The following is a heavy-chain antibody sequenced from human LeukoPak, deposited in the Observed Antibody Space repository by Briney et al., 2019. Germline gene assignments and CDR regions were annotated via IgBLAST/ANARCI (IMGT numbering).Heavy chain of an antibody. CDR3: ARAPGDYRTSHFDY. CDR2: IYPGDSDT. CDR1: GYNFITYW. V-gene: IGHV5-51*01. Sequence: GESLKISCKGSGYNFITYWIGWVRQMPGKGLEWMGIIYPGDSDTRYSPSFQGQVTISADKSISTAYLQWSSLKASDTAMYYCARAPGDYRTSHFDYWGQGTLVTVSS. D-gene: IGHD4-17*01. J-gene: IGHJ4*02.